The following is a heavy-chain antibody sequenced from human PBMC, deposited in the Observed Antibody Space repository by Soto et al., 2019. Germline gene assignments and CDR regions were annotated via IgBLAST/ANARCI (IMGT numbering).Heavy chain of an antibody. V-gene: IGHV3-30*03. CDR1: GFNFDDYA. D-gene: IGHD3-16*01. CDR3: ARSLGTKHAFDI. J-gene: IGHJ3*02. Sequence: GGSLRLSCATSGFNFDDYAMHWVRQVPGKGLEWLAVISFDGNYKYHAGSVKGRFTISRDNSKNTLFLEMSSLRPEDTAMYYCARSLGTKHAFDIWGPGTKVTVSS. CDR2: ISFDGNYK.